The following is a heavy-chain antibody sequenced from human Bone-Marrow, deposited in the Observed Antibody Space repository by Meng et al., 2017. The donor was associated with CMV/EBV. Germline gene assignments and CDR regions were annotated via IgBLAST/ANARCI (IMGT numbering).Heavy chain of an antibody. D-gene: IGHD4-23*01. CDR1: GGYISSSSYY. V-gene: IGHV4-39*07. J-gene: IGHJ4*02. Sequence: QLHLQESGPGLVKPSETLSLTCTVSGGYISSSSYYWGWIRQLPGKGLEWIGSIYYSGSTYYNPSLKSRVTISVDTSKNQFSLKLSSVTAADTAVYYCARDNSPRFDYWGQGTLVTVSS. CDR2: IYYSGST. CDR3: ARDNSPRFDY.